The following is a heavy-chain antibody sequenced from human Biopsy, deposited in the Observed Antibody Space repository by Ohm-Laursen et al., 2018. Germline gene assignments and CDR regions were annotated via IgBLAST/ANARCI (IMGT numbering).Heavy chain of an antibody. J-gene: IGHJ4*02. D-gene: IGHD2-15*01. CDR2: IIPLIGLT. V-gene: IGHV1-69*10. CDR1: GGTSINFA. CDR3: ARDCNGDNCGVDF. Sequence: SVKVSCKPSGGTSINFAINWVRQAPGQRLECMGWIIPLIGLTNYAQKFQGRVTITADKFTNTVYMELSSLRSDDTAVYFCARDCNGDNCGVDFWGQGTLVTVS.